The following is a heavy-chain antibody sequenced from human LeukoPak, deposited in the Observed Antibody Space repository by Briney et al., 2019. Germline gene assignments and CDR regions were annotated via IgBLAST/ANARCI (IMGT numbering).Heavy chain of an antibody. Sequence: PSETLSLTCAVYGGSFSGYYWSWIRQPPGKGLEWIGEINHSGSTNYNPSLKSRVTISVDTSKNQFSLKLSSVTAADPAVYYCAGGIVGVPAAISPRRTGARFDYWGQGTLVTVSS. CDR2: INHSGST. CDR1: GGSFSGYY. V-gene: IGHV4-34*01. CDR3: AGGIVGVPAAISPRRTGARFDY. D-gene: IGHD2-2*02. J-gene: IGHJ4*02.